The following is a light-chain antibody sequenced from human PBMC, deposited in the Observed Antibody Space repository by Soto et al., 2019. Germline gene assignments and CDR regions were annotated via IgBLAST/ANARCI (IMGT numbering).Light chain of an antibody. Sequence: EFVLTQSPGTLSLSPGERATLSCRASQTVRNNYLAWYQQKPGQAPRLLIYDAYSRATGIPDRFSGGGSGTDFTLTISILDPEDFAVYYCQQFSSYPLTFGGGTKVEIK. CDR1: QTVRNNY. J-gene: IGKJ4*01. CDR3: QQFSSYPLT. V-gene: IGKV3-20*01. CDR2: DAY.